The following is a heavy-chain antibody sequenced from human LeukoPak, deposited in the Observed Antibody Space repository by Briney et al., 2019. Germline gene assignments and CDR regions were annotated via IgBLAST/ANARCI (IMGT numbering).Heavy chain of an antibody. Sequence: ASVKVSCKASGYTFTNYAIHWVSQAPGQSLEWMGQINGGLENTKYSQRFLGRVTITRDISANTAYMELSSLTSEDTAVYYCARAEVLLSYGHNKHCLDVWGQGTTVTVSS. V-gene: IGHV1-3*01. CDR3: ARAEVLLSYGHNKHCLDV. CDR1: GYTFTNYA. CDR2: INGGLENT. D-gene: IGHD3-10*01. J-gene: IGHJ6*02.